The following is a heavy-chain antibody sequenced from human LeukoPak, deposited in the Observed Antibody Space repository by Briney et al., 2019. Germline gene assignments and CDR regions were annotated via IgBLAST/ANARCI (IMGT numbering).Heavy chain of an antibody. CDR3: ARDDSSGYHYRFDY. Sequence: PGGSLRLSCAASGFTVSSNYMSWVRQAPGKGLEWVSVIYSGGSTYYADFVKGRFTISRDKSKNTLYLQMNSLRAEDTAVYYCARDDSSGYHYRFDYWGQGTLVTVSS. CDR2: IYSGGST. J-gene: IGHJ4*02. CDR1: GFTVSSNY. D-gene: IGHD3-22*01. V-gene: IGHV3-66*02.